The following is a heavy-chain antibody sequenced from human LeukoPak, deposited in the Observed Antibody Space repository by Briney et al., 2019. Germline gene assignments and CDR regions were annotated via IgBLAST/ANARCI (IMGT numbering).Heavy chain of an antibody. CDR2: IYYSGNT. D-gene: IGHD3-10*01. J-gene: IGHJ4*02. CDR3: ARCYYGSGSYYSPYFDY. V-gene: IGHV4-59*01. CDR1: GGSISSYY. Sequence: PSETLSLTCTVSGGSISSYYWSWIRLPPGKGLEWIGYIYYSGNTNYNPSLKSRVTTSVDTSKNQFSLKLSSVTTADTAVYYCARCYYGSGSYYSPYFDYWGQGILVTVSS.